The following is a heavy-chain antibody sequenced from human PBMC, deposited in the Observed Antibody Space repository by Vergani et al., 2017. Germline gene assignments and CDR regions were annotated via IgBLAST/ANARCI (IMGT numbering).Heavy chain of an antibody. CDR3: AREGVVARGALDV. Sequence: QVQLQQWGAGLLKPSETLSLTCAVYGGSFSGYYWSWIRQSPGKGLEWIGEIRRRGSTNYNPSLKSRVTISVDTSKNQFSLKMSSVSDAETAMYYCAREGVVARGALDVWGQGTMVTVSS. V-gene: IGHV4-34*01. D-gene: IGHD2-15*01. CDR2: IRRRGST. CDR1: GGSFSGYY. J-gene: IGHJ3*01.